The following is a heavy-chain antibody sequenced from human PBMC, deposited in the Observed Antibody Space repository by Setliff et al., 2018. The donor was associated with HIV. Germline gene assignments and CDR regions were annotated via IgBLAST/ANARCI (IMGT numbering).Heavy chain of an antibody. CDR3: ARYGPDTYQPLWSFGV. CDR1: GGSFSGYY. D-gene: IGHD3-10*01. Sequence: PSETLSLTCAVYGGSFSGYYWSWIRQPPGKGLEWIGEINHSGTTNYNPSLKSRVTISMDTSKNQFSLKLTSVTAADTSMYYCARYGPDTYQPLWSFGVWGRGTMVTVSS. J-gene: IGHJ2*01. V-gene: IGHV4-34*01. CDR2: INHSGTT.